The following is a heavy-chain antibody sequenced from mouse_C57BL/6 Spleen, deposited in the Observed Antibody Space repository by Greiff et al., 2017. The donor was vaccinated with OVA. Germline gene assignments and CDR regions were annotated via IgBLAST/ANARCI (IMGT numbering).Heavy chain of an antibody. V-gene: IGHV14-4*01. Sequence: EVQLQQSGAELVRPGASVKLSCTASGFNIKDDYMHWVKQRPEQGLEWIGWIDPENGDTEYASKFQGKATITADTSSNTAYLQLRSLTSEDTAVYYCTSFITTVAYWGQGTLVTVSA. CDR3: TSFITTVAY. J-gene: IGHJ3*01. D-gene: IGHD1-1*01. CDR2: IDPENGDT. CDR1: GFNIKDDY.